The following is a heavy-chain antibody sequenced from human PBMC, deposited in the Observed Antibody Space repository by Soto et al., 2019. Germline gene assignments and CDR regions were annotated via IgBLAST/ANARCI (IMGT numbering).Heavy chain of an antibody. CDR3: ARCYCSVGSCYTCWHFDL. CDR2: IGPYEGVT. CDR1: GYTFNDYG. Sequence: QVQLVQSGAEVKKPGASVRVSCKASGYTFNDYGISWVRQAPGQGLEWMGWIGPYEGVTNHAQTFQGRVTMTVDTSTTTADMVLRSLRSDDTALYYCARCYCSVGSCYTCWHFDLWGPGTLVTVTA. D-gene: IGHD2-15*01. V-gene: IGHV1-18*01. J-gene: IGHJ2*01.